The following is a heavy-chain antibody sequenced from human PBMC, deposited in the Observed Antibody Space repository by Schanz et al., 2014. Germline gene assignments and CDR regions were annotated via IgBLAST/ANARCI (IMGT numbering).Heavy chain of an antibody. Sequence: DVHLLESGGGLVQPGGSLRLSCAASGFTFTNYAMSWVRQAPGKGLEWVSLISDSGDTAYYADSVKGRFTISRDNFKGALYLQMNSLRAEDTGLYFCARGGSGSHYRLDYWGQGTLVTVSS. CDR2: ISDSGDTA. D-gene: IGHD1-26*01. CDR3: ARGGSGSHYRLDY. J-gene: IGHJ4*02. CDR1: GFTFTNYA. V-gene: IGHV3-23*01.